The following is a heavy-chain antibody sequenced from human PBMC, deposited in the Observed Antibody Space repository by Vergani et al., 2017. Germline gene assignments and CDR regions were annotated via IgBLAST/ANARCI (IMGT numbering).Heavy chain of an antibody. CDR1: GFTFSSYS. CDR3: ARGLADCPD. V-gene: IGHV3-21*01. CDR2: ISSSSRYI. J-gene: IGHJ4*02. D-gene: IGHD3/OR15-3a*01. Sequence: EVQLVESGGGLVKPGGSLRLSCAASGFTFSSYSMNWVRQAPGKGLEWVSSISSSSRYIYYADSVKGRLTISRDNAKNSLYLQMNSLRAEDTAVYYCARGLADCPDWGQGTLVTVSS.